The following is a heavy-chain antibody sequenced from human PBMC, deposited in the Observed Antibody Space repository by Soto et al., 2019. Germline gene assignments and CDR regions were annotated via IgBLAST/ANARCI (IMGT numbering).Heavy chain of an antibody. CDR1: GGSFSGYY. D-gene: IGHD2-15*01. J-gene: IGHJ4*02. Sequence: QVQLQQWGAGLLKPSETLSLTCAVYGGSFSGYYWSWIRQPPGKGLEWMGEINHSGSTNYNPSLKSRVTISVDTSKNQFSLKLSSVTAADTAVYYCARGRQGYCSGGSCYRFDYWGQGTLVTVSS. V-gene: IGHV4-34*01. CDR2: INHSGST. CDR3: ARGRQGYCSGGSCYRFDY.